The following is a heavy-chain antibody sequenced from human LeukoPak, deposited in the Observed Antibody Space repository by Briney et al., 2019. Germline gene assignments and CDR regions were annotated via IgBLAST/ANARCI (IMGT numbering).Heavy chain of an antibody. V-gene: IGHV1-46*01. D-gene: IGHD3-10*01. CDR1: GYTFTSYY. CDR2: INPSGGST. CDR3: ARAPRDTMVRGVYYYFGMDV. J-gene: IGHJ6*02. Sequence: GASVKVSCKASGYTFTSYYMHWVRQAPGQGLEWMGIINPSGGSTSYARKFQGRVTMTRDTSTSTVYMELSSLRSEDTAVYYCARAPRDTMVRGVYYYFGMDVWGQGTTVTVSS.